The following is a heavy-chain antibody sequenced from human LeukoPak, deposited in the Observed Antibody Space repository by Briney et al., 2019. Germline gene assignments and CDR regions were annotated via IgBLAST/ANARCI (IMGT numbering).Heavy chain of an antibody. V-gene: IGHV3-21*01. J-gene: IGHJ4*02. CDR1: GFTFSSYS. Sequence: NPGGSLRLSCAGSGFTFSSYSMNWVRQAPGKGLEWVSSISSSSSYIYYADSVKGRFTISRDNAKNSLYLQMNSLRAEDTAVYYCASLVGDYRQGAFDYWGQGTLVTVSS. CDR2: ISSSSSYI. D-gene: IGHD4-17*01. CDR3: ASLVGDYRQGAFDY.